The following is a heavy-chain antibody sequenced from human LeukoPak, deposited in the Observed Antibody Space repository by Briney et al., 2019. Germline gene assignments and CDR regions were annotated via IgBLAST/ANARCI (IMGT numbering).Heavy chain of an antibody. CDR3: ARTGDYSRSTGGWFDP. V-gene: IGHV4-59*11. CDR1: GDSINSHY. CDR2: IFYSGNT. J-gene: IGHJ5*02. Sequence: PSETLSLTCTVFGDSINSHYWSWVRQAPGKGLEGIGYIFYSGNTNYSPSLKSRVTISIDTSKKQFSLRLTSVTTADTAVYFCARTGDYSRSTGGWFDPWGQGNLVTVSS. D-gene: IGHD4-11*01.